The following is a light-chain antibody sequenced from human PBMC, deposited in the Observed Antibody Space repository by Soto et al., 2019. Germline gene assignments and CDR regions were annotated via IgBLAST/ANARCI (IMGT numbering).Light chain of an antibody. CDR3: QQYYSTPQP. Sequence: DIVMTQSPDSLAVSLGERATINCKSSQSVLYSSNNKNYLAWYQQKPGQPPKLLIYWASTRESGVPDRFSGSGSGTDFTLTISSLQAEDVAVYYCQQYYSTPQPFCQGTKVEIK. J-gene: IGKJ1*01. V-gene: IGKV4-1*01. CDR2: WAS. CDR1: QSVLYSSNNKNY.